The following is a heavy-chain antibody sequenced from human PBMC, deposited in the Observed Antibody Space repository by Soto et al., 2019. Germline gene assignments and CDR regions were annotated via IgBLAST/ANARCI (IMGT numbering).Heavy chain of an antibody. Sequence: GGSLRLSCAASGFTFSNAWMSWVRQAPGKGLEWVGRIKSKTDGGTTDYAAPVKGRFTISRDDSKNTLYLQMNSLKTEDTAVYYCTTDSLRFLEWLLWDNDYWGQGTLVTVSS. J-gene: IGHJ4*02. CDR2: IKSKTDGGTT. CDR1: GFTFSNAW. V-gene: IGHV3-15*01. CDR3: TTDSLRFLEWLLWDNDY. D-gene: IGHD3-3*01.